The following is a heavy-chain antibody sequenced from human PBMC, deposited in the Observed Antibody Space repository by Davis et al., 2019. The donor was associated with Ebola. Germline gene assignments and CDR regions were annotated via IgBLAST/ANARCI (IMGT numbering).Heavy chain of an antibody. J-gene: IGHJ4*02. CDR3: ARKLHGGEFNY. CDR1: GYTFTDYY. V-gene: IGHV1-2*02. CDR2: INPKIGGG. Sequence: ASVKVSCKASGYTFTDYYIHWVRQAPGQGLEWMGWINPKIGGGNYAPKFQGRVTMTTDTSITSAYMDLGSLRSDDTAVFYCARKLHGGEFNYWGQGTLVTVSS. D-gene: IGHD3-16*01.